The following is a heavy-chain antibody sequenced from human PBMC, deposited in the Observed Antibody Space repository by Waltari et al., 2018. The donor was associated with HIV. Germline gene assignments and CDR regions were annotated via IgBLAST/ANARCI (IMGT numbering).Heavy chain of an antibody. Sequence: RTSRHYWGWIRQTPGKGRERMGRYHYRGSTYYKPALKSRVTISVDTSKNQCSRKLSSVTASDTAVYYCSRQGYCYESSGDYTGAFDIWGQGTVVTVSS. CDR1: RTSRHY. CDR3: SRQGYCYESSGDYTGAFDI. CDR2: YHYRGST. V-gene: IGHV4-39*01. D-gene: IGHD3-22*01. J-gene: IGHJ3*02.